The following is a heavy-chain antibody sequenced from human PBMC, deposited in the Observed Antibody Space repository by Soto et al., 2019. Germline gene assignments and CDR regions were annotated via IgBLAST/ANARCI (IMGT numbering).Heavy chain of an antibody. D-gene: IGHD5-12*01. CDR3: AKDRDSGYVSYYFDC. CDR1: GFSFSNYA. J-gene: IGHJ4*02. CDR2: IGGGGDST. Sequence: EVPLLESGGGLGQPGGSLRLSCAASGFSFSNYAMNWVRQAPGKGLEWVSAIGGGGDSTYYADSVKGRFTISRDNSKNTLYLQMNSLRAEDTAVYYCAKDRDSGYVSYYFDCWGQGTLVTVSS. V-gene: IGHV3-23*01.